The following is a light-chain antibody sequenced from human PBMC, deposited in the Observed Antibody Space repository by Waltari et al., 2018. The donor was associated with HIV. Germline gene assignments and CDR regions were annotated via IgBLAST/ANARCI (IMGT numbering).Light chain of an antibody. CDR3: QAWDSSAAVV. Sequence: SYDLIQPPSVSMSPGQTASITCSGAKLELNYVRWYQQKPGQSPVLLIYQDTKRPSGIPERFSGSNSGNTATLTISGTQAMDEADYYCQAWDSSAAVVFGGGTKLTVL. J-gene: IGLJ2*01. CDR1: KLELNY. CDR2: QDT. V-gene: IGLV3-1*01.